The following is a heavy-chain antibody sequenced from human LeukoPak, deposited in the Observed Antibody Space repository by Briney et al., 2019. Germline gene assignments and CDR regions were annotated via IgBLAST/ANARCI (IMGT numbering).Heavy chain of an antibody. V-gene: IGHV4-38-2*02. CDR1: GYPITSGYY. J-gene: IGHJ4*02. CDR2: IYHSGIT. CDR3: ARYPMLRGIIDH. Sequence: SSETLALTCTVSGYPITSGYYWGWLRQPPGKGLEWIGSIYHSGITYYNPSLKSRVTISVHTSKTQFSLKLSSVTAADTAVYYCARYPMLRGIIDHWGQGPLVPLSS. D-gene: IGHD3-10*01.